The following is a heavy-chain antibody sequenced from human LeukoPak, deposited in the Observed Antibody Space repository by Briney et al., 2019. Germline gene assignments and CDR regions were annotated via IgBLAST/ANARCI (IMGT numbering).Heavy chain of an antibody. J-gene: IGHJ6*02. CDR3: AKDRHRGGYDPDGMDV. Sequence: GGSLRLSCVASGFIFSTYGMNWVRQAPGKGLEWEAVISYEGGNKDYSDSVKGRFTISRDNSKSTLYLQLNSLRADDTAVYYCAKDRHRGGYDPDGMDVWGQGTTVTVSS. D-gene: IGHD5-24*01. CDR2: ISYEGGNK. V-gene: IGHV3-30*18. CDR1: GFIFSTYG.